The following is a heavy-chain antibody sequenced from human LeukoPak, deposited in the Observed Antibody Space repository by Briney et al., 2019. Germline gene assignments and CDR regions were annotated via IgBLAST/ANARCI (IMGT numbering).Heavy chain of an antibody. D-gene: IGHD2/OR15-2a*01. CDR1: GGSIRSGGYY. J-gene: IGHJ3*02. CDR2: IYFSGGT. V-gene: IGHV4-31*03. CDR3: AREKGVTWAFDI. Sequence: PSETRSLTCTFSGGSIRSGGYYLSWIRQHPGKGLEWIGYIYFSGGTYYSPSLKSRVTISVDTSKNQFSLKLSSVTAADTAVYYCAREKGVTWAFDIWGQGTRVTVSS.